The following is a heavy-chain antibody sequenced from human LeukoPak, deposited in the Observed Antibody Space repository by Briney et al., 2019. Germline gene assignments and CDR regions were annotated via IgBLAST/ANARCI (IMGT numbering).Heavy chain of an antibody. Sequence: GGSLRLSCAASGFTFSNYNMNWVRQAPGKGLEWVSSISSSSSYIYYADSVKGRFTISRDNAKNSLYLQMNSLRAEDTAVYYCASPLYDSSGYYAFDIWGQGTMVTVSS. CDR3: ASPLYDSSGYYAFDI. CDR2: ISSSSSYI. D-gene: IGHD3-22*01. CDR1: GFTFSNYN. J-gene: IGHJ3*02. V-gene: IGHV3-21*01.